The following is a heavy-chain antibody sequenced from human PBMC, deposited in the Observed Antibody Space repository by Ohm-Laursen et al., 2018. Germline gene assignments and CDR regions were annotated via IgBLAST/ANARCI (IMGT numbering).Heavy chain of an antibody. V-gene: IGHV3-9*01. D-gene: IGHD1-26*01. J-gene: IGHJ4*02. CDR1: GFTFADYA. Sequence: SLRLSCAASGFTFADYAMHWVRQAPGKGLEWVSGISWNSGSIGYADSVKGRFTISRDNAKNSLYLQMNSLRAEDTALYYCAKMVGAWDFFDYWGQGTLVTVSS. CDR3: AKMVGAWDFFDY. CDR2: ISWNSGSI.